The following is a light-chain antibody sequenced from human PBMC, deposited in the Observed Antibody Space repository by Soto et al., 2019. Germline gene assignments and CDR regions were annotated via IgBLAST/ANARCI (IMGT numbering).Light chain of an antibody. J-gene: IGKJ1*01. Sequence: EIVMTQSPATLSVSPGERATLSCRASQSVRSNLAWYQQKPGQAPRLLIYGASTRATGIPARFSGSGSGTECTLTISSLQSEDFAVYYCQQYKNWPPVTCGQGTKVEIK. CDR2: GAS. CDR1: QSVRSN. V-gene: IGKV3-15*01. CDR3: QQYKNWPPVT.